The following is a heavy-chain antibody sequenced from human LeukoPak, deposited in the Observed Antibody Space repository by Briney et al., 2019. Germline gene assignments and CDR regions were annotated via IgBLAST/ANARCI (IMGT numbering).Heavy chain of an antibody. J-gene: IGHJ4*02. V-gene: IGHV3-48*02. CDR2: ISSSTSTI. Sequence: QPGGSLRLSCAASGFTFSNHAMSWVPQAPGKGLEWLSYISSSTSTIYYADSVKGRFTISRDNAKNSLYLQMNSLRDEDTAVYYCARDPVATSRFDYWGQGTLVTVSS. D-gene: IGHD5-12*01. CDR1: GFTFSNHA. CDR3: ARDPVATSRFDY.